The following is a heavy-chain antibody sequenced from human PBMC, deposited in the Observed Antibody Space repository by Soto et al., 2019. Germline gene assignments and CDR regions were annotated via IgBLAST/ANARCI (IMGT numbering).Heavy chain of an antibody. CDR1: GYNLTSYW. CDR3: ARLAGYCSSPSCDTPQYYYYYHGMDV. CDR2: IYPGDSDT. Sequence: VESLKISPQDAGYNLTSYWIGCVRHMPGKGVERMGIIYPGDSDTRYSPSFQGQVTISADKSISTAYLQWSSLQASYTAMYYCARLAGYCSSPSCDTPQYYYYYHGMDVWGQGTTVTVSS. V-gene: IGHV5-51*01. D-gene: IGHD2-2*02. J-gene: IGHJ6*01.